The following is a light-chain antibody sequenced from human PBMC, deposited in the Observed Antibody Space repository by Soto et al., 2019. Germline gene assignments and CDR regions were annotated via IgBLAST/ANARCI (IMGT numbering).Light chain of an antibody. Sequence: QSVLTQPASASGSPGQSITISCTGTSSDVGAYNFVSWYQQHPGKAPKLMIYDVTNRPSGVSSRFSGSKSGNTASLAISGLQAEDEADYYCSSYTTSNTLVFGGGTKVTVL. V-gene: IGLV2-14*03. J-gene: IGLJ2*01. CDR1: SSDVGAYNF. CDR2: DVT. CDR3: SSYTTSNTLV.